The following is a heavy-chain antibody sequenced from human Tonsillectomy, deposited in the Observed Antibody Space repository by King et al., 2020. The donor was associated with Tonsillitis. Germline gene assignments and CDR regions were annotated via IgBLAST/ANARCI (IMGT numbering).Heavy chain of an antibody. V-gene: IGHV1-18*01. J-gene: IGHJ3*02. Sequence: QLVQSGIEVKKPGASVKVSCKASGYTFTAYAISWVRQAPGQGLEWMGWISGYNGERNYAQKYQGRANMTTDTSTSTAYMELRSLTSDDTAVYYCAREGRDGYKYGSDDAFDIWGQGTMVTVSS. CDR1: GYTFTAYA. D-gene: IGHD5-24*01. CDR3: AREGRDGYKYGSDDAFDI. CDR2: ISGYNGER.